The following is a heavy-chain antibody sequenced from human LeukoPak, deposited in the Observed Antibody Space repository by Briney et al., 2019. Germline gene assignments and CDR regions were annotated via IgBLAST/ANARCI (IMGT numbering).Heavy chain of an antibody. CDR2: ISYDGSNK. J-gene: IGHJ4*02. CDR1: GFTFSSYA. D-gene: IGHD6-19*01. V-gene: IGHV3-30-3*01. CDR3: AVISVAVARDDY. Sequence: GRSLRLSCAASGFTFSSYAMHWVRQAPGKGLEWVAVISYDGSNKYYADSVKGRFTISRDNSKNTLYLQMNSLRSDDTAVYYCAVISVAVARDDYWGQGTLVTVSS.